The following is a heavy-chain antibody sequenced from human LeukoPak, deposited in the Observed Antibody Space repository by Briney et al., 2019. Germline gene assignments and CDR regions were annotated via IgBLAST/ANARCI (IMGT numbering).Heavy chain of an antibody. D-gene: IGHD2-2*03. CDR1: EFSPTNFC. Sequence: GGSLRLSCVASEFSPTNFCMTWVRRAPGRGLEWVAHIKHDGTEKFYVDSVKGRFTISRDNAKNSLYLQMNSLRAEDTAVYYCATLLAIVSGTYTVPCDLLVWGKGTTVTVSS. CDR3: ATLLAIVSGTYTVPCDLLV. J-gene: IGHJ6*04. CDR2: IKHDGTEK. V-gene: IGHV3-7*01.